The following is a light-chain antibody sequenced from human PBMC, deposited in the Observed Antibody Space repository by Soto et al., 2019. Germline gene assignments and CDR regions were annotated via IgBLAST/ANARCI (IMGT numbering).Light chain of an antibody. CDR1: QSVSSN. CDR3: QQYNNWPPWT. V-gene: IGKV3-15*01. J-gene: IGKJ1*01. CDR2: GAS. Sequence: EIVMTQSPATLSVSPGERATLSCRASQSVSSNLAWYQQKPGQAPRLLIYGASTRATGIPARFSGSGSGTEFTLTISSLQSEDFAVYYCQQYNNWPPWTFGQGNTVDIK.